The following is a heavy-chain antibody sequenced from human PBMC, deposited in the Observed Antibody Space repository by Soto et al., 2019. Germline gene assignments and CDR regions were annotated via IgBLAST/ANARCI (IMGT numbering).Heavy chain of an antibody. CDR1: GFSLSTRGVG. J-gene: IGHJ4*02. Sequence: QITLKESGPPLVKPTQTLTLTCTFSGFSLSTRGVGVVWLRQPPGKGLEWLALVYWDDDKRYSPSLKRRLTITQDTSTNQVVLTMNNMDHVAPATYYCAHSSSRWPLGYWGQGALVPVSS. CDR2: VYWDDDK. D-gene: IGHD4-17*01. CDR3: AHSSSRWPLGY. V-gene: IGHV2-5*02.